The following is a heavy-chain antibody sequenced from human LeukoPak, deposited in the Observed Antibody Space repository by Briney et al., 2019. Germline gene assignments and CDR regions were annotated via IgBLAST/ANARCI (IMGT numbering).Heavy chain of an antibody. CDR1: GYSFSTYW. Sequence: GESLKISCQGSGYSFSTYWITWVRQMPGKGLEWMGIIYPGDSDTRYSPSFQGQVTISADKSISTAYLQWSSLKASDTAMYYCATNVDTAIGDAFDIWGQGTMVTVSS. CDR2: IYPGDSDT. CDR3: ATNVDTAIGDAFDI. J-gene: IGHJ3*02. V-gene: IGHV5-51*01. D-gene: IGHD5-18*01.